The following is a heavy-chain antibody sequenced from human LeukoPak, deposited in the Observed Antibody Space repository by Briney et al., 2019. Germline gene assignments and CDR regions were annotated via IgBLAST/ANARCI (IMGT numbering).Heavy chain of an antibody. CDR2: ISSSGSTI. J-gene: IGHJ6*04. CDR1: GFTFSIYG. CDR3: AELGITMIGGV. D-gene: IGHD3-10*02. V-gene: IGHV3-48*04. Sequence: GGSLRLSCAASGFTFSIYGMSWVRQAPGKGLEWVSDISSSGSTIYYADSVKGRFTISRDNAKNSLYLQMNSLRAEDTAVYYCAELGITMIGGVWGKGTTVTISS.